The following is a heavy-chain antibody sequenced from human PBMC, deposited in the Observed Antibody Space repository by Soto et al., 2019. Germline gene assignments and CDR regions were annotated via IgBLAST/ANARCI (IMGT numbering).Heavy chain of an antibody. CDR2: INPSGGSP. V-gene: IGHV1-46*01. D-gene: IGHD5-12*01. Sequence: QVQLVQSGAEVKKPGASVKVSCETSGYTFTNYYIHWVRQAPGQGLEWMGVINPSGGSPTYAQRFQGRVSMTGDTSTSTVSMELSSLRSEDTAVFFCARGSYGGYELDHWGQGTLDTVSS. CDR1: GYTFTNYY. J-gene: IGHJ4*02. CDR3: ARGSYGGYELDH.